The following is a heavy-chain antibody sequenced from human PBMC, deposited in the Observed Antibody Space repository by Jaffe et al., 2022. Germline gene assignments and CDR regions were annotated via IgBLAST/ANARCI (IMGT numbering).Heavy chain of an antibody. Sequence: QVQLQQWGAGLLKPSETLSLTCAVYGGSFSGYYWSWIRQPPGKGLEWIGEINHSGSTNYNPSLKSRVTISVDTSKNQFSLKLSSVTAADTAVYYCARVLLSGELFQDYWGQGTLVTVSS. D-gene: IGHD3-10*01. CDR1: GGSFSGYY. J-gene: IGHJ4*02. CDR2: INHSGST. V-gene: IGHV4-34*01. CDR3: ARVLLSGELFQDY.